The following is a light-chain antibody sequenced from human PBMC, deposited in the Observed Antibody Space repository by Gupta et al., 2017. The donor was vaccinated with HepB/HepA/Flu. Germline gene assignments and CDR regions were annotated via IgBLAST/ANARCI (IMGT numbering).Light chain of an antibody. V-gene: IGKV4-1*01. CDR3: QQYYSAPLT. CDR2: WAS. Sequence: IVMTSSPDSLAVSLGERATINCKSSQSILYSSNNKNYLAWYQQKPGQPPKLFIYWASSRESGVPDRFSGSGSGTDFTLTISSLQAEDVAVYYCQQYYSAPLTFGGGTKVEIK. J-gene: IGKJ4*01. CDR1: QSILYSSNNKNY.